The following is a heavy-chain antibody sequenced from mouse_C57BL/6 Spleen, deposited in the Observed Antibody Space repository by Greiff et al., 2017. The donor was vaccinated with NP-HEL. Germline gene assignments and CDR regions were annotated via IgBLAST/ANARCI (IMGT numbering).Heavy chain of an antibody. CDR1: GFTFSSYA. CDR2: ISDGGSYT. J-gene: IGHJ3*01. CDR3: ARSRTGPFAY. D-gene: IGHD4-1*01. V-gene: IGHV5-4*03. Sequence: EVKLVESGGGLVKPGGSLKLSCAASGFTFSSYAMSWVRQTPEKRLEWVATISDGGSYTYYPDNVQGRFTISRDNAKNNLYLQMSHLKSADTAMYYCARSRTGPFAYWGQGTLVTVSA.